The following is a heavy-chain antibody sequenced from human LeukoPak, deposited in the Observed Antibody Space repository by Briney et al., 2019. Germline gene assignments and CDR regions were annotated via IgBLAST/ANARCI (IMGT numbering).Heavy chain of an antibody. CDR2: IAGSGDST. V-gene: IGHV3-23*01. CDR1: GFSFSNYA. J-gene: IGHJ4*02. Sequence: GGSLRLSCEASGFSFSNYAMSWVRQAPGKGLEWVSVIAGSGDSTYYADSLKGRFTISRDNSKNTLYLQKNSLRVEDTAVYYCAKQDGAAFDYWGQGTQVTVSS. CDR3: AKQDGAAFDY.